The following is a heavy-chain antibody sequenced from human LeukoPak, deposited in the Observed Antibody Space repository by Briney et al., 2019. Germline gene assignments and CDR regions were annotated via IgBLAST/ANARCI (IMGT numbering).Heavy chain of an antibody. CDR3: LRLVNTTIPGHCFYLDV. CDR2: IDPNSGGT. CDR1: GYFFTGYS. V-gene: IGHV1-2*06. Sequence: ASVKVSCKASGYFFTGYSIHWVRQAPGQGLEWMGRIDPNSGGTTYAQKFQGRVTMTRDTSISTAYMELSRLRSVDTAVYYWLRLVNTTIPGHCFYLDVWGKGTTVSVSS. D-gene: IGHD5-18*01. J-gene: IGHJ6*03.